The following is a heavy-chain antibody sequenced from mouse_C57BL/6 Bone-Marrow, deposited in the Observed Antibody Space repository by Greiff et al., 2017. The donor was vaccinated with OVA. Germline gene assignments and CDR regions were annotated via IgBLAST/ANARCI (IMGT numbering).Heavy chain of an antibody. Sequence: QVQLQQSGAELVRPGTSVKMSCKASGYTFTNYWIGWAKQRPGHGLEWIGDTYPGGGYTNYNEKFKGKATLTADKSSSTAYMQFSSLTSEDSAIYYCARMDGNYGPWFAYWGQGTLVTVSA. CDR3: ARMDGNYGPWFAY. J-gene: IGHJ3*01. CDR1: GYTFTNYW. CDR2: TYPGGGYT. D-gene: IGHD2-1*01. V-gene: IGHV1-63*01.